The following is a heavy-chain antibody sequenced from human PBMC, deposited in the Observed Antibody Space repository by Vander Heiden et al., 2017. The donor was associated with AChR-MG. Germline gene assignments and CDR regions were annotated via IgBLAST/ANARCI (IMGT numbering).Heavy chain of an antibody. J-gene: IGHJ6*02. V-gene: IGHV4-31*03. D-gene: IGHD3-3*01. CDR2: IYYSGST. Sequence: QVQLQESGPGLVKPSQTLSLTCTVSGGSISSGGYYWTWIRQHPGKGMEWIGYIYYSGSTYYNPSLKSRVTISVDTSKNQFSLKLSSVTAADTAVYYCARTSYYDFWSGHNTDYGMDVWGQVTTVTVSS. CDR1: GGSISSGGYY. CDR3: ARTSYYDFWSGHNTDYGMDV.